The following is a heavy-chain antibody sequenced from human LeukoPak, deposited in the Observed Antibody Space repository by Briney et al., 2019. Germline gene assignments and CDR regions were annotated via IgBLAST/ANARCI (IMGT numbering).Heavy chain of an antibody. CDR3: ARAIMVRGVIRYYYYMDV. CDR2: IYHSGST. J-gene: IGHJ6*03. V-gene: IGHV4-4*02. D-gene: IGHD3-10*01. Sequence: PSGTLSLTCAVSGGSISSSNWWSWVRHPPGKGLEGVGEIYHSGSTNYNPSLKSRVTISVDKSKNQFSLKLSSVTAADTAVYYCARAIMVRGVIRYYYYMDVWGKGTTVTISS. CDR1: GGSISSSNW.